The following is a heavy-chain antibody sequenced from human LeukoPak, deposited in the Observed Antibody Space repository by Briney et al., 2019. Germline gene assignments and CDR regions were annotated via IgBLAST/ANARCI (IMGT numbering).Heavy chain of an antibody. J-gene: IGHJ5*02. CDR3: ARLKYSSSSSRYGWFDP. D-gene: IGHD6-6*01. Sequence: GASVKVSCKASGYTFTGYYMHWVRQAPGQGLEWMGWINPNSGGTNYAQKFQGRVTMTRDTSISTAYMELSRLRSDDTAVCYCARLKYSSSSSRYGWFDPWGQGTLVTVSS. CDR1: GYTFTGYY. CDR2: INPNSGGT. V-gene: IGHV1-2*02.